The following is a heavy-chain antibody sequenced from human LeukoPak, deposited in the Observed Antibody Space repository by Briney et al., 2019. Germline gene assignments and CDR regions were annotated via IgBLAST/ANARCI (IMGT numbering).Heavy chain of an antibody. J-gene: IGHJ4*02. D-gene: IGHD3-22*01. CDR2: INPSGGGT. Sequence: ASVKVSCKASGYTFTSNYIHWLRQAPGQGLEWMGLINPSGGGTSYAQKFQGRVTMTRDTSTSTVYMELSSLRSEDTAVYYCARDVISYYYDSSGSPIGSHFDYWGQGTLVTVSS. CDR1: GYTFTSNY. CDR3: ARDVISYYYDSSGSPIGSHFDY. V-gene: IGHV1-46*01.